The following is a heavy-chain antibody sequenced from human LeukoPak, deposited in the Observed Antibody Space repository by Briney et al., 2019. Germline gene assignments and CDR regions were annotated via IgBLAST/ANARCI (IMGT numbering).Heavy chain of an antibody. CDR3: AKGGYYDILTGQR. Sequence: PGGSLRLSCAASGFTFSSYAMSWVRQAPGKGLEWVSAISGSGGSTYYADSVKGRFTISRDNSKNMLYLQMNSLRAEDTAVYYCAKGGYYDILTGQRWGQGTLVTVSS. CDR1: GFTFSSYA. D-gene: IGHD3-9*01. V-gene: IGHV3-23*01. J-gene: IGHJ4*02. CDR2: ISGSGGST.